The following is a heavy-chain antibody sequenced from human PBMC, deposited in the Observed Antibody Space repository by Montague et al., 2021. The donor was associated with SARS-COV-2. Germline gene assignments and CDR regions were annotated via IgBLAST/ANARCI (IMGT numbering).Heavy chain of an antibody. J-gene: IGHJ4*02. CDR1: GGSISSYY. CDR2: IYYSGST. V-gene: IGHV4-59*01. D-gene: IGHD6-19*01. Sequence: SETLSLTCTVSGGSISSYYWSWIRQPPGKGLEWIGYIYYSGSTNYNPSLKSRVSMSVDTSKNQFSLHLSPVTAADTAVYYCARDKVAGRGYYLEYWGQGTLVTVSS. CDR3: ARDKVAGRGYYLEY.